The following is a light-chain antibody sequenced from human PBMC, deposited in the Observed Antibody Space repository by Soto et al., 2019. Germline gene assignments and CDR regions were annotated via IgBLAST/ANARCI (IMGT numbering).Light chain of an antibody. Sequence: AIQLTQSPSSLSASVGDRVTITCRASQGISSALAWYQQKPGKAPKLLIYDASSLESGVPSRFSGSGSGTEFTLTISSLQPDDFAAYYCQQFNSYPITFGHWTKVDIK. J-gene: IGKJ3*01. CDR3: QQFNSYPIT. CDR2: DAS. CDR1: QGISSA. V-gene: IGKV1-13*02.